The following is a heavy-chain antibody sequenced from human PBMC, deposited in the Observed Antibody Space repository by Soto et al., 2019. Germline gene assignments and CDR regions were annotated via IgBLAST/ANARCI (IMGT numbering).Heavy chain of an antibody. CDR1: GFTFSSYA. CDR2: ISYDGSNK. D-gene: IGHD5-12*01. V-gene: IGHV3-30-3*01. Sequence: QVQLVESGGGVVQPGRSLRLSCAASGFTFSSYAMHWVRQAPGKGLEWVAVISYDGSNKYYADSVKGRFTISRDNSKNTRYLQMNSLRAEDTAVYYCARDLSPRDIVATFDYWGQGTLVTVSS. CDR3: ARDLSPRDIVATFDY. J-gene: IGHJ4*02.